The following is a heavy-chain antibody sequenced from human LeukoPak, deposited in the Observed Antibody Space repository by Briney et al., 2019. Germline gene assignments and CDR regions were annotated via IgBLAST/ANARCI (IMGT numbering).Heavy chain of an antibody. V-gene: IGHV3-23*01. D-gene: IGHD3-9*01. CDR1: GFPFSSSG. CDR3: AKSRDDGTGYYYDY. J-gene: IGHJ4*02. CDR2: ISGGGDST. Sequence: GGSLRLSCATSGFPFSSSGMSWVRQAPGKGLEWVSAISGGGDSTFYADSVKGRFTISRDNAKKSLSLQMDSLGTEDTAFYYCAKSRDDGTGYYYDYWGQGVLVTVAS.